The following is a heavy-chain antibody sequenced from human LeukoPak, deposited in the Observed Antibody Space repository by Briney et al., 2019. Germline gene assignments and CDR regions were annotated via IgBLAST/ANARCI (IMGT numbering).Heavy chain of an antibody. CDR2: IYTSGST. V-gene: IGHV4-59*10. J-gene: IGHJ5*01. CDR3: ARQFDDFWFDY. Sequence: SETLSLTCAVYGGSFSGYYWSWIRQPPGKGLEWIGRIYTSGSTNYNPSLKSRVTMSIDTSKNQFSLKLSSVTAADTAVYYCARQFDDFWFDYWGQGTLVTVSS. CDR1: GGSFSGYY. D-gene: IGHD3-3*01.